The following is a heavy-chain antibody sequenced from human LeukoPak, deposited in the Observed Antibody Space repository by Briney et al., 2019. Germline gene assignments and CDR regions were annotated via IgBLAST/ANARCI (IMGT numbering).Heavy chain of an antibody. CDR1: GFTFSDDY. V-gene: IGHV3-11*01. D-gene: IGHD6-6*01. J-gene: IGHJ5*01. Sequence: GGSLRLSCAASGFTFSDDYMTWIRQAPGKGLEWVSYISTSGSTISYADSVKGRFTISRDNAKNSLYLQMNSLRAEDTAVYYCARWSRSLWFDPRGRGTLVTVSS. CDR2: ISTSGSTI. CDR3: ARWSRSLWFDP.